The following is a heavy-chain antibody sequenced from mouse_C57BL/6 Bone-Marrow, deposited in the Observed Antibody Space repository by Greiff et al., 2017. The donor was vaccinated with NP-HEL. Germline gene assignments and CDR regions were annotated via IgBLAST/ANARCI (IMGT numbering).Heavy chain of an antibody. CDR3: ARRVITTAHWYFDV. CDR2: IYPGDGDT. D-gene: IGHD1-1*01. V-gene: IGHV1-82*01. Sequence: QVQLQQSGPELVKPGASVKISCKASGYAFSSSWMNWVKQRPGKGLEWIGRIYPGDGDTNYNGKFKGKATLTADKSSSTAYMQLSSLTSEDSAVYFCARRVITTAHWYFDVWGTGTTVTVSS. CDR1: GYAFSSSW. J-gene: IGHJ1*03.